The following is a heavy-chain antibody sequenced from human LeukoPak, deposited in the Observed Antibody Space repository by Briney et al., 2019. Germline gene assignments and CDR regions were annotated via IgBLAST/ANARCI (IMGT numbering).Heavy chain of an antibody. V-gene: IGHV1-2*02. Sequence: ASVKVSCKASGYTFTGYYMHWVRQAPGQGLEWMGWINPNSGGTNYAQKFQGRVTMTRDTSISTAYMELSRLRSDDTAVYYCARSTRPSYDSWSGYPFDYWGQGTLVTVSS. CDR2: INPNSGGT. D-gene: IGHD3-3*01. CDR1: GYTFTGYY. J-gene: IGHJ4*02. CDR3: ARSTRPSYDSWSGYPFDY.